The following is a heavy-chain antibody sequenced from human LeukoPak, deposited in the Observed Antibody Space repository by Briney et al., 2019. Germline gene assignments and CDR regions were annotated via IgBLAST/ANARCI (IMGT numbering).Heavy chain of an antibody. V-gene: IGHV3-48*04. CDR1: GFAFTSYS. J-gene: IGHJ6*03. D-gene: IGHD2-8*01. Sequence: PGGSLRLPCAASGFAFTSYSMNWVRQAPGKGLEWVSYISSSSSTIYYADSVKGRFTISRDNAKNSLYLQMNSLRAEDTAVYYCARGPLVYGVVYYYYYMDVWGKGTTVTVSS. CDR3: ARGPLVYGVVYYYYYMDV. CDR2: ISSSSSTI.